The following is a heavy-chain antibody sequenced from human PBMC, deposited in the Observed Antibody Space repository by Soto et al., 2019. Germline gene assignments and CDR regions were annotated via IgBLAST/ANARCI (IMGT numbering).Heavy chain of an antibody. V-gene: IGHV4-34*01. D-gene: IGHD2-21*01. CDR2: INHILST. Sequence: SETLSLTCAVYGGSFSGYYWIWIRQPPVKGLEFIGEINHILSTNYNPSLKSRFTISLYTSKNHRSLKLNSVTAADTSVYYCARAKHLGPYYYYGMDVWGQGTTVTVSS. CDR1: GGSFSGYY. J-gene: IGHJ6*02. CDR3: ARAKHLGPYYYYGMDV.